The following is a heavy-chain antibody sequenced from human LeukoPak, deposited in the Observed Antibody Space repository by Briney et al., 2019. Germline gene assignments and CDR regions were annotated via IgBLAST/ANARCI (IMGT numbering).Heavy chain of an antibody. J-gene: IGHJ4*02. CDR3: ATNYYYDSSGYYYRY. CDR2: INPSDGST. Sequence: ASVKVSCKASGYTFTSYYMHWVRQAPGQGLEWMGKINPSDGSTRYAQKFQGRVTMTRDMSTSTVCMELSSLRSEDTAVYYCATNYYYDSSGYYYRYWGQGTLVTVSS. V-gene: IGHV1-46*01. CDR1: GYTFTSYY. D-gene: IGHD3-22*01.